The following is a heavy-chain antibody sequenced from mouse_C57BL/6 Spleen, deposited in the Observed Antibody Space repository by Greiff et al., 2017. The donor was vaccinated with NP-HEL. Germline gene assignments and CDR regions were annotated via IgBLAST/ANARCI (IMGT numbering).Heavy chain of an antibody. J-gene: IGHJ2*01. V-gene: IGHV1-81*01. CDR1: GYTFTSYG. CDR2: IYPRSGNT. D-gene: IGHD2-4*01. Sequence: VKLMESGAELARPGASVKLSCKASGYTFTSYGISWVKQRTGQGLEWIGEIYPRSGNTYYNEKFKGKATLTADKSSSRAYMELRSLISEDSAVYFCARSGDYGGDYWGQGTTLTVSS. CDR3: ARSGDYGGDY.